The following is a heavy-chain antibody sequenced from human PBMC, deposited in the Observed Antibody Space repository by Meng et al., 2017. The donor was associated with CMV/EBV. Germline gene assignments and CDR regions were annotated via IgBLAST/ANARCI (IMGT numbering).Heavy chain of an antibody. CDR3: ARGRLGRYSSVDY. Sequence: GESLKISCAASGFTFSSYSMNWVRQAPGKGLEWVSYISSSSSTIYYADSVKGRFTISRDNAKNSLYLQMNSLRAEYTAVYYCARGRLGRYSSVDYWGQGTLVTISS. J-gene: IGHJ4*02. V-gene: IGHV3-48*04. D-gene: IGHD1-26*01. CDR2: ISSSSSTI. CDR1: GFTFSSYS.